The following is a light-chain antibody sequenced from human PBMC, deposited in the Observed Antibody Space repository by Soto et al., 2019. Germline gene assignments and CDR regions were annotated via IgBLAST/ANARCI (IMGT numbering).Light chain of an antibody. CDR3: SSYTSNSRV. CDR2: KVS. J-gene: IGLJ1*01. V-gene: IGLV2-14*03. CDR1: SDDVCAYNL. Sequence: QSALTQPASVSGSPGQSITISCTGTSDDVCAYNLVSWYQQHPGQAPKVLIYKVSNRPSGVSNRFSGSKSGNTASLTISGLQAEDEAIYFCSSYTSNSRVFGTGTKLTVL.